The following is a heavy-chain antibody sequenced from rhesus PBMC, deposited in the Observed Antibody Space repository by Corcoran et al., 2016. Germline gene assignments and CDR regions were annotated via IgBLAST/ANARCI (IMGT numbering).Heavy chain of an antibody. CDR1: GAPIRSRHW. CDR2: ISNDGSTT. CDR3: ARTPSWNRRWYFDL. D-gene: IGHD1-20*01. J-gene: IGHJ2*01. Sequence: QVQLQESGPAVMMPLETLSLSCAVSGAPIRSRHWWSWIRESPGEGLELNAHISNDGSTTEKSPSLGSRVTLSIDTSQNQVSLRLRSVTAADTAVYYCARTPSWNRRWYFDLWGPGTPITISS. V-gene: IGHV4-93*02.